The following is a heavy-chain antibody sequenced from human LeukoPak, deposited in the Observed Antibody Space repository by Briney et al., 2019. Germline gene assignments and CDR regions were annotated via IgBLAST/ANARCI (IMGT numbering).Heavy chain of an antibody. J-gene: IGHJ5*02. V-gene: IGHV3-23*01. CDR3: AKDRSAYYYGSGSYYRSWFDP. CDR1: GFTFSSYA. D-gene: IGHD3-10*01. CDR2: ISGSGGST. Sequence: GGSLRLSCAASGFTFSSYAMSWVRQAPGKGLEWVSAISGSGGSTYYADSVKGRFTISRDNAKNSLYLQMNSLRAEDTALYYCAKDRSAYYYGSGSYYRSWFDPWGQGTLVTVSS.